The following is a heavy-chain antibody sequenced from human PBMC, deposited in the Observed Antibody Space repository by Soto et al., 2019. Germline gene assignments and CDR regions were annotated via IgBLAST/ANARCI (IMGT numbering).Heavy chain of an antibody. V-gene: IGHV1-69*13. D-gene: IGHD3-10*01. CDR2: IIPIFGTA. Sequence: WASVKVSCKASGGTFSSYAISWVRQAPGQGLEWMGGIIPIFGTANYAQKFQGRVTITADESTSTAYMELSSLRSEDTAVYYCARGQPKVRGVTYSMDVWGQGTTVTVSS. CDR1: GGTFSSYA. J-gene: IGHJ6*02. CDR3: ARGQPKVRGVTYSMDV.